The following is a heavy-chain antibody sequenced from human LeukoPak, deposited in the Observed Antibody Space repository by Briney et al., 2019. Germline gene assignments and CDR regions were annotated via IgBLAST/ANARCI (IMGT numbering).Heavy chain of an antibody. V-gene: IGHV1-18*01. CDR2: ISAYGGST. Sequence: ASVKVSCKASGYTFNSYGISWVRQAPGQGLEWMGWISAYGGSTNYAQMLQGRVTMTTDTSTTTVYMELRSLRSDDTAVYYCARIGEWELLRYFDYWGQGTLVTVSS. D-gene: IGHD1-26*01. CDR3: ARIGEWELLRYFDY. CDR1: GYTFNSYG. J-gene: IGHJ4*02.